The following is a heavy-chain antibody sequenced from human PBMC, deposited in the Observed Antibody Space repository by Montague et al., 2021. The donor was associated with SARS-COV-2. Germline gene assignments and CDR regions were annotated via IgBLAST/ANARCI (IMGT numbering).Heavy chain of an antibody. J-gene: IGHJ4*02. Sequence: PALVKPTQTLTLTCTFSGFSLSTSGMCVSWIRQPPGKALEWLARIDWDDDKYYSTSLKTRLTISKDTSKNQVVLTMTNMDPADTATYYCAREYYDILTGYYKRVFDYWGQGTLVTVSS. CDR2: IDWDDDK. CDR1: GFSLSTSGMC. CDR3: AREYYDILTGYYKRVFDY. D-gene: IGHD3-9*01. V-gene: IGHV2-70*11.